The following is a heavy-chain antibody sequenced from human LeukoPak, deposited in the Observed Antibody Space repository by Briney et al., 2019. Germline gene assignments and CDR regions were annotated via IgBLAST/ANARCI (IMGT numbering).Heavy chain of an antibody. CDR1: GFTFRNYW. Sequence: GGSLRLSCEVSGFTFRNYWMDWVRQAPGRGLEWVADINQDGSEKYFVDSVKGRFTISRDNARNSLYLQMNSLRDEDTAVYYCSRALEVWGKGTTVTVSS. CDR2: INQDGSEK. V-gene: IGHV3-7*01. CDR3: SRALEV. J-gene: IGHJ6*04.